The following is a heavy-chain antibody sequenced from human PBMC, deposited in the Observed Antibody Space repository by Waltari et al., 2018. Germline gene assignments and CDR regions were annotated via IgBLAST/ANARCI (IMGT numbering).Heavy chain of an antibody. V-gene: IGHV3-23*03. CDR3: AGGSSSWLHFQH. CDR1: GFTFSSYA. D-gene: IGHD6-13*01. J-gene: IGHJ1*01. Sequence: EVQLLESGGGLVQPGGSLRLSCAASGFTFSSYAMSWVRQAPGKGLEWVSVIYSGGSSTYYADSVKGRFTISRDNSKNTLYLQMNSLRAEDTAVYYCAGGSSSWLHFQHWGQGTLVTVSS. CDR2: IYSGGSST.